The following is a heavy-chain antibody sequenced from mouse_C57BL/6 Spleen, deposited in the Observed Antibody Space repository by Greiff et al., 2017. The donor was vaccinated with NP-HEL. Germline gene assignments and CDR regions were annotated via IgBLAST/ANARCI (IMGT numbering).Heavy chain of an antibody. CDR3: TALYYDYDPFAY. CDR1: GFTFSNYW. D-gene: IGHD2-4*01. CDR2: IRLKSDNYAT. Sequence: EVKLMESGGGLVQPGGSMKLSCVASGFTFSNYWMNWVRQSPEKGLEWVAQIRLKSDNYATHYAESVKGRFTISRDDSKSSVYLQMNNLRAEDTGIYYCTALYYDYDPFAYWGQGTLVTVSA. J-gene: IGHJ3*01. V-gene: IGHV6-3*01.